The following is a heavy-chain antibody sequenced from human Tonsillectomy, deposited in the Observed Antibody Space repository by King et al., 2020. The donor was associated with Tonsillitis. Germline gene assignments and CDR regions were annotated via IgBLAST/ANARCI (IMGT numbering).Heavy chain of an antibody. V-gene: IGHV2-5*02. CDR2: IYWDDDK. CDR1: GFSLSTSGVG. D-gene: IGHD3-10*01. CDR3: AHGVLVRGPIRDYYYGMDV. J-gene: IGHJ6*02. Sequence: ITLKESGPTLVKPTQTLTLTCTFSGFSLSTSGVGVGWIRQPPGKALEWLALIYWDDDKRYSPSLKSRLTITKDTSKNQVVLTMTNMDPVDTATYYCAHGVLVRGPIRDYYYGMDVWGQGTTVTVSS.